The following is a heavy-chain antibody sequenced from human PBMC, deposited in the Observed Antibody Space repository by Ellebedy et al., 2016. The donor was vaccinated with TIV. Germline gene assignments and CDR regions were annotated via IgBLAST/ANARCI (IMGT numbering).Heavy chain of an antibody. Sequence: GGSLRLSCAASGFTFSSYWMNWVRQAPGKGLEWVSSISSSSSYIYYADSMKGRFTISRDNARNSLYLQMNSLRAEDTAVYYCARPQVGPTPLGFDIWGQGTMVTVSS. J-gene: IGHJ3*02. V-gene: IGHV3-21*01. CDR1: GFTFSSYW. D-gene: IGHD1-26*01. CDR3: ARPQVGPTPLGFDI. CDR2: ISSSSSYI.